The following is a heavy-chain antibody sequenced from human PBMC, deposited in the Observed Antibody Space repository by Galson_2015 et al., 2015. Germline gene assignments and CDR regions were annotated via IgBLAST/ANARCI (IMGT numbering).Heavy chain of an antibody. CDR2: LYNDETT. J-gene: IGHJ6*03. Sequence: SLRLSCATSGFNVSYNFMTWVRQPPGKGLEWVSLLYNDETTYYTESVKGRLSVSRDPSKNTLYLHMTNLRAEDTAVYYCAKAQHADSYFYFYMDVWGKGTTVTVSS. V-gene: IGHV3-53*01. CDR3: AKAQHADSYFYFYMDV. D-gene: IGHD4-17*01. CDR1: GFNVSYNF.